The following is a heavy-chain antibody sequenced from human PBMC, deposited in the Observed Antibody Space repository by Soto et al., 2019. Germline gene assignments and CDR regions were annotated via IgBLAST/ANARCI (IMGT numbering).Heavy chain of an antibody. D-gene: IGHD6-6*01. V-gene: IGHV3-23*01. Sequence: GGSLRLSCAASGFTFSSYAMSWVRQAPGKGLEWVSAISGGGVSTYYADSVKGRFTISRDNSKNTLYLQMNSLRAEDTAVYYCANQESSSSGIDYWGQGTLVTVSS. CDR2: ISGGGVST. CDR3: ANQESSSSGIDY. J-gene: IGHJ4*02. CDR1: GFTFSSYA.